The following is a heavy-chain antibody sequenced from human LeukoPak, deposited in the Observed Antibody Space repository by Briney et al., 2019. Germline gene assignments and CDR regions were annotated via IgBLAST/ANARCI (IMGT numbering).Heavy chain of an antibody. Sequence: PSETLSLTCSVSGDSISNYYWSWIRQPAGMGLEWIGRIYISGTTNYNPSLKSRVTISMDTSKNQFSLKLSSVTAADTAVYYCAKDLGHSSSPNWFDPWGQGTLVTVSS. J-gene: IGHJ5*02. CDR3: AKDLGHSSSPNWFDP. V-gene: IGHV4-4*07. D-gene: IGHD6-6*01. CDR1: GDSISNYY. CDR2: IYISGTT.